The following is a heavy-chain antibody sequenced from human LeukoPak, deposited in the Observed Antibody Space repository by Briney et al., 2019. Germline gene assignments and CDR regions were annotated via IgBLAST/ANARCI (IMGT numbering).Heavy chain of an antibody. CDR1: GFTFSSYS. Sequence: GSLRLSCAASGFTFSSYSMNWVRQAPGKGLEWIGSIYHSGSTYYNPSLKSRVTISVDTSKNQFPLKLSSVTAADTAVYYCARNSYPLTYYYDSSGPSDAFDIWGQGTMVTVSS. CDR2: IYHSGST. J-gene: IGHJ3*02. D-gene: IGHD3-22*01. V-gene: IGHV4-38-2*01. CDR3: ARNSYPLTYYYDSSGPSDAFDI.